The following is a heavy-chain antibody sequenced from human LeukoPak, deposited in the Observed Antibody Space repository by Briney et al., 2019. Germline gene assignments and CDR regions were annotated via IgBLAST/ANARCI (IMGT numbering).Heavy chain of an antibody. CDR2: IYYSGST. V-gene: IGHV4-39*07. J-gene: IGHJ6*03. CDR3: ARVGCSSTSCYYYYMDV. Sequence: SETLSLTCTVSGGSISSSSYYWGWIRQPPGKGLEWIGSIYYSGSTYYNPSLKSRVTISVDTSKNQFSLKLSSVTAADTAVYYCARVGCSSTSCYYYYMDVWGKGTTVTVSS. D-gene: IGHD2-2*01. CDR1: GGSISSSSYY.